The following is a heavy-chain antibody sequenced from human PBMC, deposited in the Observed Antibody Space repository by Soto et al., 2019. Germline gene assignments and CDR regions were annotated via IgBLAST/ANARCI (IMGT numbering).Heavy chain of an antibody. CDR3: ARALIVGATGGADAFDI. CDR1: GGTFSSYT. CDR2: IIPILGIA. D-gene: IGHD1-26*01. V-gene: IGHV1-69*02. J-gene: IGHJ3*02. Sequence: SVKVSCKASGGTFSSYTISWVRQAPGQGLEWMGRIIPILGIANYAQKFQGRVTITADKSTSTAYMELSSLRSDDTAVYYCARALIVGATGGADAFDIWGQGTMVTVSS.